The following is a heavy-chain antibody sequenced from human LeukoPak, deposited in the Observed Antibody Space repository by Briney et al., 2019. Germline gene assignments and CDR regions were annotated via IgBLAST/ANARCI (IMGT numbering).Heavy chain of an antibody. J-gene: IGHJ4*02. Sequence: GRSLRLSCAASGFTFSSYGMHWVRQAPGKGLEWVAVIWYDGSNKYYADSVKGRFTISRDNSKNALYLQMNSLRAEDTAVYYCARAIVVVPAARGFDYWGQGTLVTVSS. D-gene: IGHD2-2*01. V-gene: IGHV3-33*01. CDR1: GFTFSSYG. CDR3: ARAIVVVPAARGFDY. CDR2: IWYDGSNK.